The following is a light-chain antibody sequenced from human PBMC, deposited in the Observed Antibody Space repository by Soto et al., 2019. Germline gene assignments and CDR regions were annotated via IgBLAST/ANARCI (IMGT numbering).Light chain of an antibody. CDR2: LNSDGSH. CDR3: QTWVTDIYV. Sequence: QPVLTQSPSASASLGASVKLTCTLSSGHSSYAIAWHQQQPEKGPRYLMKLNSDGSHSKGDGIPDRFSGSSSGAERYLTISRLQSEDEADYSCQTWVTDIYVFGTGTKLTVL. J-gene: IGLJ1*01. CDR1: SGHSSYA. V-gene: IGLV4-69*01.